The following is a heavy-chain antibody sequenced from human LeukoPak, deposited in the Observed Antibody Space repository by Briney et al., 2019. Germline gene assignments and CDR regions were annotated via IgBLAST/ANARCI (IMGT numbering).Heavy chain of an antibody. CDR3: ARTNRTYDFWSGYYTDVFDY. CDR2: IYYSGST. CDR1: GGSISSYY. Sequence: PSETLSLTCTVSGGSISSYYWSWIRQPPGKGLEWIGYIYYSGSTYYNPSLKSRVTISVDTSKNQFSLKLSSVTAADTAVYYCARTNRTYDFWSGYYTDVFDYWGQGTLVTVSS. V-gene: IGHV4-59*04. J-gene: IGHJ4*02. D-gene: IGHD3-3*01.